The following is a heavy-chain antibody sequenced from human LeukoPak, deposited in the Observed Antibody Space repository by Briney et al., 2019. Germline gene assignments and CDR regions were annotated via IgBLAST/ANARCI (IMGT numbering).Heavy chain of an antibody. J-gene: IGHJ6*02. Sequence: GGSLRLSCAASGFTFSSYWMHWVRQAPGKGLVWVSRINSDGSSTIYADSVKGRFTISRDNAKNTLYLQMNSLRAEDTAVYYCARPLGYCSGSSCSKDYYYYHGMDVWGQGTTVTVSS. V-gene: IGHV3-74*01. CDR2: INSDGSST. CDR3: ARPLGYCSGSSCSKDYYYYHGMDV. D-gene: IGHD2-15*01. CDR1: GFTFSSYW.